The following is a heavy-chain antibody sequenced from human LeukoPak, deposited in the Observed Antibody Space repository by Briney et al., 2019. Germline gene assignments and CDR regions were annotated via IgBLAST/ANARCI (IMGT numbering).Heavy chain of an antibody. CDR1: GDSISSYY. D-gene: IGHD1-26*01. J-gene: IGHJ4*02. CDR2: IFYSGST. Sequence: SETLSLTCTVSGDSISSYYWSWIRQPPVEGLQWIGYIFYSGSTNYNASLRSRVAISVDTSKNQFSLRLTSVTAADTAVYYCAGRSARYFDHWGQGALVTVSS. CDR3: AGRSARYFDH. V-gene: IGHV4-59*01.